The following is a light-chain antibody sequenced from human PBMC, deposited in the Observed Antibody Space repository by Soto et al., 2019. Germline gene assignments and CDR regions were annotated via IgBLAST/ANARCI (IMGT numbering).Light chain of an antibody. CDR1: RGSIASNY. CDR3: QSYDSRMEV. CDR2: EDN. V-gene: IGLV6-57*04. J-gene: IGLJ2*01. Sequence: NFMLTQPHSVSESPGKTVTISCTRSRGSIASNYVQWYQQRPGSAPTTVIYEDNHRPSGLPDRFSGSIDSSSNSASLTISGLKTEDEADYCCQSYDSRMEVFGGGTKLTVL.